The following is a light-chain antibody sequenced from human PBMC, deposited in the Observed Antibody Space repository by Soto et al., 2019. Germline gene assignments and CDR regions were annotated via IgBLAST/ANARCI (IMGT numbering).Light chain of an antibody. CDR1: SSDVGSYNL. V-gene: IGLV2-23*02. CDR2: EVS. CDR3: CSYAGSSTSPYV. Sequence: QSALTQPASVSGSPGQSITISCTGTSSDVGSYNLVSWYQQHPGKAPKLMIYEVSKRPSGVSNRFSGSKSGNTASLTISGXQAXDEADYYCCSYAGSSTSPYVFGTGTKLTVL. J-gene: IGLJ1*01.